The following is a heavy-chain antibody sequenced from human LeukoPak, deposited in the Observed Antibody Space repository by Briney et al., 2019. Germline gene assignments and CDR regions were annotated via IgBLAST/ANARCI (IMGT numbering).Heavy chain of an antibody. Sequence: GGSLRLSCSASGFSLTTYPMAWVRQAAGKGLEWVSVIRPDGGGTQYVDSVKGRFTISRDTSQNTLHLQMNSLSAEDTDVYYCAKYAPPSTLLTRFFDSWGQGTLVTVSS. D-gene: IGHD2-21*02. CDR3: AKYAPPSTLLTRFFDS. V-gene: IGHV3-23*01. CDR2: IRPDGGGT. CDR1: GFSLTTYP. J-gene: IGHJ4*02.